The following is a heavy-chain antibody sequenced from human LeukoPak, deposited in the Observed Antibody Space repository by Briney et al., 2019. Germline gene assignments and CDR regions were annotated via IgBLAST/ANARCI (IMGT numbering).Heavy chain of an antibody. CDR2: IYYSGST. J-gene: IGHJ4*02. V-gene: IGHV4-61*01. D-gene: IGHD1-26*01. CDR1: GGSVSSGSYY. CDR3: ARAPALVGATPKYFIGYYFDY. Sequence: PSETLSLTCTVSGGSVSSGSYYWSWIRQPPGKGLEWIGYIYYSGSTNYNPSLKSRVTISVDTSKNQFSLKLSSVTAADTAVYYCARAPALVGATPKYFIGYYFDYWGQGTLVTVSS.